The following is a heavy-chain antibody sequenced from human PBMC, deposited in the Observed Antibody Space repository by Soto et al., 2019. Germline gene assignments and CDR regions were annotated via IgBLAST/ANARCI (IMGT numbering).Heavy chain of an antibody. J-gene: IGHJ5*02. CDR1: GYTFTGYY. D-gene: IGHD3-22*01. V-gene: IGHV1-2*04. CDR2: INPNSGGT. CDR3: ARAPPYYYDSSGYYYDLWFDP. Sequence: GASVKVSCKASGYTFTGYYIHWVRQAPGQGLEWMGWINPNSGGTNYAQKFQGWVTMTRDTSISTAYMELSRLRSDDTAVYYCARAPPYYYDSSGYYYDLWFDPWGQGTLVTVSS.